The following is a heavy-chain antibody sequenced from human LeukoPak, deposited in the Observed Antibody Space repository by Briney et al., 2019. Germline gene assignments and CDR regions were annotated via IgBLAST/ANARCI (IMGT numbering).Heavy chain of an antibody. Sequence: GGSLRLSCAASGFTFSTYAIHWVREAPGKGLEWGTVISYDGSNKYYADSVKGRFTISRDNSKNTLYLQMNSLSAEDTAVYYCAKALQGYNGSYTLDYWGQGILVTVSS. CDR1: GFTFSTYA. CDR2: ISYDGSNK. V-gene: IGHV3-30*18. CDR3: AKALQGYNGSYTLDY. J-gene: IGHJ4*02. D-gene: IGHD1-26*01.